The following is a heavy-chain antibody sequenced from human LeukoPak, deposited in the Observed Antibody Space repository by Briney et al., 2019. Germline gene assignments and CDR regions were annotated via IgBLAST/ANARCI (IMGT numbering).Heavy chain of an antibody. D-gene: IGHD3-22*01. V-gene: IGHV1-69*13. CDR2: IIPIFGTA. CDR3: ARSYYYDSSGYQYCFDY. Sequence: ASVKVSCKASGGTFSSYAISWVRQAPGQGLEWMGGIIPIFGTANYAQKFQGRVTITADESTSTAYMELSSLRSEDTAVYYCARSYYYDSSGYQYCFDYWGQGTLVTVSS. CDR1: GGTFSSYA. J-gene: IGHJ4*02.